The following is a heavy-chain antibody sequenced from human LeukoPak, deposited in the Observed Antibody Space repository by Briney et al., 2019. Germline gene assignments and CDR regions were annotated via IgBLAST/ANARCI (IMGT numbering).Heavy chain of an antibody. CDR2: IYSGST. V-gene: IGHV4-4*02. CDR1: GGSISSSNW. D-gene: IGHD1-1*01. CDR3: ARHAVEAASRWFDP. J-gene: IGHJ5*02. Sequence: PSGTLSLTCAVSGGSISSSNWWSWVRQPPGKGLEWIGSIYSGSTYYNPSLKSRVTMSVDTSKKQFSLKLSSVTAADTAVYYCARHAVEAASRWFDPWGQGTLVTVSS.